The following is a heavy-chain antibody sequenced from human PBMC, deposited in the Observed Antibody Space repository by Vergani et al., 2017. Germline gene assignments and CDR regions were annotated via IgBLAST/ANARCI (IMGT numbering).Heavy chain of an antibody. CDR3: ARGDYGMLTGYRY. Sequence: QVQEVQSGAEVKKSGASVKVSCKTSGYTFSNYYMHWVRQAPGQGLEWMGIINPSGGHTNYAQKFQGRVTMTRDTSTSTVYMELSSLRSEDTAIYYCARGDYGMLTGYRYWGQGTLVTVSA. V-gene: IGHV1-46*03. J-gene: IGHJ4*02. D-gene: IGHD3-9*01. CDR2: INPSGGHT. CDR1: GYTFSNYY.